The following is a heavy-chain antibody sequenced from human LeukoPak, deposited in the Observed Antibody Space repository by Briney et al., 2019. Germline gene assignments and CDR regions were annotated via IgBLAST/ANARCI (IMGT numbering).Heavy chain of an antibody. CDR2: ISGSGGST. Sequence: PGGSLRLSCAASGFTFSSYAMSWVRQAPGKGLERVSAISGSGGSTYYADSVKGRFTISRDNSKNTLYLQMNSLRAEDTAVYYCAKDSDSSGWYYYYMDVWGKGTTVTVSS. CDR3: AKDSDSSGWYYYYMDV. CDR1: GFTFSSYA. D-gene: IGHD6-19*01. V-gene: IGHV3-23*01. J-gene: IGHJ6*03.